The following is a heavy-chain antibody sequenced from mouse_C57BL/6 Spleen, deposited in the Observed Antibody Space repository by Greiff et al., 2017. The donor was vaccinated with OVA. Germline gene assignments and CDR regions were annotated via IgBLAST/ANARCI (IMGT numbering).Heavy chain of an antibody. D-gene: IGHD2-10*01. V-gene: IGHV1-52*01. CDR1: GYTFTSYW. CDR2: IDPSDSET. CDR3: AGSGETYYGNRWYFDY. Sequence: QVQLQQPGAELVRPGSSVKLSCKASGYTFTSYWMHWVKQRPIQGLEWIGNIDPSDSETHYNQKFKDKATLTVDKSSSTAYMQLSSLTSEDSAVYYCAGSGETYYGNRWYFDYWGQGTTLTVSS. J-gene: IGHJ2*01.